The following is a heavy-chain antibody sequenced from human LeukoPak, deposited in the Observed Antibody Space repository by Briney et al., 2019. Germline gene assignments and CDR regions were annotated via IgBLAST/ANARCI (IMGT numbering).Heavy chain of an antibody. CDR3: AKDPTRSTWYEGYFDY. Sequence: GRSLRLSCAASGFTFDDYAMHWVRQVPGKGLEWVSGIKWNSGSIGYADSVKGRFTISRDNAKSSLYLQMNSLRAEDTALYYCAKDPTRSTWYEGYFDYWGQGTLVTVSS. CDR1: GFTFDDYA. V-gene: IGHV3-9*01. D-gene: IGHD6-13*01. J-gene: IGHJ4*02. CDR2: IKWNSGSI.